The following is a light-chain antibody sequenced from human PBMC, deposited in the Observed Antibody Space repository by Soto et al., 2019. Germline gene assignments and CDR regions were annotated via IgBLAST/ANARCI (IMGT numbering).Light chain of an antibody. CDR3: QQYNNWPPWT. CDR1: QSISSD. Sequence: LKQSPATLALSQGERATLSCRASQSISSDLAWYQQKPGQAPGLLIYGASTRATGIPARFSGSGSGTEFTLTISSLQSEDLAVYYCQQYNNWPPWTFCQVTKVDIK. V-gene: IGKV3-15*01. J-gene: IGKJ1*01. CDR2: GAS.